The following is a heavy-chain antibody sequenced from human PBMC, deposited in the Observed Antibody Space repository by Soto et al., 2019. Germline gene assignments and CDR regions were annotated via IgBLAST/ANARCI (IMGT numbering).Heavy chain of an antibody. CDR1: GGSISSGGYS. V-gene: IGHV4-30-2*01. Sequence: QLQMQESGSGLVTPSPTLSRTCAVSGGSISSGGYSWSWSLQTPGKGLEWIVYISHSGSTYYNPSLKSRVTISVDRSKNQFSLKLSSVTAADTAVYYCARGRRGMDVWGQGTTVTVS. CDR3: ARGRRGMDV. J-gene: IGHJ6*02. CDR2: ISHSGST.